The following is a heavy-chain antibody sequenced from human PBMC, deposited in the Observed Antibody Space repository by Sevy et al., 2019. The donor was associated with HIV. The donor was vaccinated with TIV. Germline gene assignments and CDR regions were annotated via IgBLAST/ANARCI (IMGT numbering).Heavy chain of an antibody. J-gene: IGHJ6*02. CDR2: LSYDGSNK. V-gene: IGHV3-30-3*01. CDR3: ARGMKPYYYYDMAV. Sequence: RGSLRLSCAASGFTFSSYTIHWVRQTPGKGLEWVAVLSYDGSNKYYADSVKGRFTVSRDNSKNTVFLQMNSLRPEDTAVYFCARGMKPYYYYDMAVWGQGTTVTVSS. CDR1: GFTFSSYT.